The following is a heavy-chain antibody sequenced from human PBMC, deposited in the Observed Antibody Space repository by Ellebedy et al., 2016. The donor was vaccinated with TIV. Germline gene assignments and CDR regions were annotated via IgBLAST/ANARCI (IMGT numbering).Heavy chain of an antibody. J-gene: IGHJ4*02. CDR1: GLTFTTYG. CDR3: ARGPRFGESSFDY. V-gene: IGHV3-30*03. D-gene: IGHD3-10*01. CDR2: ISYDGSNK. Sequence: GESLKISCAVSGLTFTTYGMHWVRQAPGKGLEWVALISYDGSNKFYADSVKGRFTISRDNAKNSLSLQMNSLRDEDTAVYYCARGPRFGESSFDYWGQGTLVTVSS.